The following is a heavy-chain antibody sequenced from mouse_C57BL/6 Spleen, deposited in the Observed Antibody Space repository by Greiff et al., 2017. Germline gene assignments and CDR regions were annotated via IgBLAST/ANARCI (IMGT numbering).Heavy chain of an antibody. J-gene: IGHJ3*01. CDR3: TSHYGNRFAY. CDR2: IDPETGGT. D-gene: IGHD2-1*01. V-gene: IGHV1-15*01. CDR1: GYTFTDYE. Sequence: QVQLQQSGAELVRPGASVTLSCKASGYTFTDYEMHWVKQTPVHGLEWIGAIDPETGGTAYNQKFKGKAILTADKSSSTAYMELRSLTSEDSAVYYCTSHYGNRFAYWGQGTLVTVSA.